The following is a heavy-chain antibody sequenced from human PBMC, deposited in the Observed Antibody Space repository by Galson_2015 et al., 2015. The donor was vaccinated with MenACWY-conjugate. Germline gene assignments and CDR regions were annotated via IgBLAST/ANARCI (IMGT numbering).Heavy chain of an antibody. D-gene: IGHD2-15*01. J-gene: IGHJ6*02. CDR2: ISAYNGNT. V-gene: IGHV1-18*01. CDR3: AREDCSTGTCYGYYGMDV. CDR1: GYTFTNYG. Sequence: SVKVSCKASGYTFTNYGISWVRQAPGQGLEWMGWISAYNGNTNYVQKLQGRVTVTTDTSTSTAYMELRSLRSDDTAVYYCAREDCSTGTCYGYYGMDVWGQGTTVTVS.